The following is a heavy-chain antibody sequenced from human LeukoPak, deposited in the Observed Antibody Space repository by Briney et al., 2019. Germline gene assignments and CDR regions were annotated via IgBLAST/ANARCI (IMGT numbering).Heavy chain of an antibody. D-gene: IGHD1-26*01. J-gene: IGHJ4*02. CDR2: IKTKTDDGAT. CDR1: GFTFSNAR. Sequence: GGSLRLSCAASGFTFSNARMNWVRQAPGKGLEWVGRIKTKTDDGATDYSAPVKARFTISRDDSKTTLYLQMNGLKTEDTAIYYCTTYVGATAYWGQGTLVTVYS. V-gene: IGHV3-15*01. CDR3: TTYVGATAY.